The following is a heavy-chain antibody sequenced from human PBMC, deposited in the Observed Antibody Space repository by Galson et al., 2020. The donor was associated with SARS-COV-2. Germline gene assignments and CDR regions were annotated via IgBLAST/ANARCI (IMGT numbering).Heavy chain of an antibody. CDR1: GFTFRDYG. J-gene: IGHJ4*02. Sequence: SCVASGFTFRDYGMRWVRQAPGKGLEWVSAISGSGGTTYYGDSVKGRFSISRDNSRDTVYLEMNSLRVEDTAVYYCARRDIVGAQDYWGQGTLVTVSS. D-gene: IGHD2-15*01. V-gene: IGHV3-23*01. CDR3: ARRDIVGAQDY. CDR2: ISGSGGTT.